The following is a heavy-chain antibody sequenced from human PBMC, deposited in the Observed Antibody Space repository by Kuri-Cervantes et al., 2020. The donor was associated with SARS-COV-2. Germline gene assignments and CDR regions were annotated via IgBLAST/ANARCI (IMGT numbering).Heavy chain of an antibody. CDR2: ISNSLTYI. J-gene: IGHJ4*02. Sequence: GGSLRLSCAASVSIFNSYTMKWVRQPPGRGLEWVSYISNSLTYINYADSVRGRFTISRANSKNSLYLQMSSLRADDTAVYFCARDPLSQITGDINYFDQWGQGTLVTVSS. CDR3: ARDPLSQITGDINYFDQ. D-gene: IGHD1-20*01. CDR1: VSIFNSYT. V-gene: IGHV3-21*05.